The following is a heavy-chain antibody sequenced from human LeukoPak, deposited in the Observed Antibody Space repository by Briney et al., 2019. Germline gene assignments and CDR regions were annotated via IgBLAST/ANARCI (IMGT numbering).Heavy chain of an antibody. CDR1: YGSINSYY. Sequence: SETLSLTCTVSYGSINSYYWSWRRQPAGKGLEWIGLIYTSGSTYYNPSLKGRVTISPDTSNNQLSLKLETVTAADTAVYYCARDYGDYADKNGMDVWGQGTTVIVSS. J-gene: IGHJ6*02. D-gene: IGHD4-17*01. V-gene: IGHV4-4*07. CDR3: ARDYGDYADKNGMDV. CDR2: IYTSGST.